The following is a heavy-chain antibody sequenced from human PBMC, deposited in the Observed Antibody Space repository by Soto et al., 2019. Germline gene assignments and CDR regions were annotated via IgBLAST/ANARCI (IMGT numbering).Heavy chain of an antibody. J-gene: IGHJ5*02. CDR1: GFTFSKYG. CDR3: AREGALKPFSS. V-gene: IGHV3-21*01. Sequence: GGSLRLSCVASGFTFSKYGMHWVRQAPGRGLEWVSHISGTSVYIHYADSVKGRFTISRDNAKNSVYLQMDSLRVEDTAVYYCAREGALKPFSSWGQGALVTVSS. CDR2: ISGTSVYI.